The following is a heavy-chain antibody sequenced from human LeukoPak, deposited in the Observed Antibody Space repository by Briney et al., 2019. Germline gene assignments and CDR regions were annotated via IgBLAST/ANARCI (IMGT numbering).Heavy chain of an antibody. CDR1: GDSVSSNSAA. D-gene: IGHD6-13*01. V-gene: IGHV6-1*01. CDR3: ARDPRIATAANFDY. Sequence: KPSQTLSLTCAISGDSVSSNSAAWNWIRQSPSRGLEWLGRTYYRSRWYNDYAVSVKSRITINPDTSKNQFSLQLNSLTPEDTAVYYCARDPRIATAANFDYWGQGTLVTVSS. J-gene: IGHJ4*02. CDR2: TYYRSRWYN.